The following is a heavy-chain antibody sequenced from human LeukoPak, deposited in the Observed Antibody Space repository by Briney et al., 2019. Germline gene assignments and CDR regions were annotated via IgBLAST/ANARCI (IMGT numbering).Heavy chain of an antibody. CDR2: IWNDGSNK. Sequence: GGSLRLSCAASGFTFSTYGMHWVRQAPGKGLEWVAVIWNDGSNKYYADSVKGRFTISRDNSKNTLYPQMNSLRAEDTAVYYCARGLEGFDYWGQGTLVTVSS. CDR1: GFTFSTYG. V-gene: IGHV3-33*01. CDR3: ARGLEGFDY. J-gene: IGHJ4*02.